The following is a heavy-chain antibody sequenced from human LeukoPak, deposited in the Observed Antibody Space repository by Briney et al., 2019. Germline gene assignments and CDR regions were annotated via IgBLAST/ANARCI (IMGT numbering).Heavy chain of an antibody. D-gene: IGHD3-10*01. CDR1: GFTFSSYG. Sequence: GGSLRLSCAASGFTFSSYGMHWVRQAPGKGLEWVAVIWYDGSNKYYADSVKGRFTISRDNSKNTLYLQMNSLRAEDTAVYYCAKDAELLWFGEAGFGSYFDYWAREPWSPSPQ. J-gene: IGHJ4*02. V-gene: IGHV3-33*06. CDR3: AKDAELLWFGEAGFGSYFDY. CDR2: IWYDGSNK.